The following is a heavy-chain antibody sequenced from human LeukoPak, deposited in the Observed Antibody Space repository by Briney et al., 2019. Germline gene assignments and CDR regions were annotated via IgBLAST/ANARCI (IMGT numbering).Heavy chain of an antibody. J-gene: IGHJ4*02. CDR3: GRLPDNNWLYRAQFGS. Sequence: GESLKISCKGSGFSFTNDWIAWVRQRPGEGLEWMGIIYPGDTDTRYSPSFQGQVTISADKSISTAYLTWNSLKPSDTAMYFFGRLPDNNWLYRAQFGSWGQGTLLHVSS. D-gene: IGHD2-8*01. CDR1: GFSFTNDW. V-gene: IGHV5-51*01. CDR2: IYPGDTDT.